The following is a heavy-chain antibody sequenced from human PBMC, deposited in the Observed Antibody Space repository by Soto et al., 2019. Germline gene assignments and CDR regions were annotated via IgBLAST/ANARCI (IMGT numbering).Heavy chain of an antibody. D-gene: IGHD3-22*01. J-gene: IGHJ4*02. Sequence: GGSLRLSCAASGFTFSNAWMNWVRQAPGKGLEWVGRIKSKTDGGTTDYAAPVKGRFTISRDDSKNTLYLQMNSLKTEDTAVYYCTKDDSSGYYVPLDYWGQGTLVTVSS. V-gene: IGHV3-15*07. CDR3: TKDDSSGYYVPLDY. CDR1: GFTFSNAW. CDR2: IKSKTDGGTT.